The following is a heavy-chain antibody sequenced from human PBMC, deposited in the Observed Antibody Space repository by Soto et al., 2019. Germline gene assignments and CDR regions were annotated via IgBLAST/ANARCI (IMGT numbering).Heavy chain of an antibody. CDR1: GGTFSSYA. CDR2: IIPIFGTA. Sequence: SVKVSCKASGGTFSSYAISWVRQAPGQGLEWMGGIIPIFGTANYAQKFQGRVTITADESTSTAFMELSSLRSEDTAVYYCARDRATIFGVVIKAPYGMDVWGQGTTVTVSS. V-gene: IGHV1-69*13. J-gene: IGHJ6*02. D-gene: IGHD3-3*01. CDR3: ARDRATIFGVVIKAPYGMDV.